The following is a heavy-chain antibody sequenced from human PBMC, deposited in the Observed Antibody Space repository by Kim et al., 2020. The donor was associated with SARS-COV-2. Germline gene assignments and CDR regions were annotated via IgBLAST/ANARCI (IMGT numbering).Heavy chain of an antibody. CDR3: ARDRVIEGYFDL. J-gene: IGHJ2*01. D-gene: IGHD2-21*01. CDR1: GFTFSSYW. V-gene: IGHV3-74*01. CDR2: INSDGSST. Sequence: GGSRRLSCAASGFTFSSYWMHWVRQAPGKGLVWVSRINSDGSSTSYADSVKGRFTISRDNAKNTLYLQMNSLRAEDTAVYYCARDRVIEGYFDLWGRGTLVTVSS.